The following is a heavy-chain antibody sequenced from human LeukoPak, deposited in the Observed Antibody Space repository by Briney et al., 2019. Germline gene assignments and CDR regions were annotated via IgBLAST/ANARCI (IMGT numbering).Heavy chain of an antibody. J-gene: IGHJ3*02. V-gene: IGHV5-51*01. CDR1: GYSFTSYW. CDR3: ARPQGHSPEGYSSGWTVGAFDI. D-gene: IGHD6-19*01. Sequence: GASLKISCKGSGYSFTSYWIGWVRQMPGKGLEWMGVIYPGDSDTRYSPSFQGQVTISADKSISTAYLQWSSLKASDTAMYYCARPQGHSPEGYSSGWTVGAFDIWGQGTMVTVSS. CDR2: IYPGDSDT.